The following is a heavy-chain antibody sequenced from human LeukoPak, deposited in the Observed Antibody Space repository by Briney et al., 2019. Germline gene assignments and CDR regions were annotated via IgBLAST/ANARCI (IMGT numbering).Heavy chain of an antibody. CDR1: GFTFSDYY. CDR3: ARDALPSPAMDV. J-gene: IGHJ6*02. Sequence: GGSLRLSCAASGFTFSDYYMTWIRQAPGRGLEWISYISSTTNYTDYADSVKGRFTISRDNAKNSLYLQMNSLRAEDTAVYYCARDALPSPAMDVWGQGTTVTVSS. V-gene: IGHV3-11*06. CDR2: ISSTTNYT.